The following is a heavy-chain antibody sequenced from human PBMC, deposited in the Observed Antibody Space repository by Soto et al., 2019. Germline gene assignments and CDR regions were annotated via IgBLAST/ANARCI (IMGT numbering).Heavy chain of an antibody. CDR3: ARGSSPHYGMDV. J-gene: IGHJ6*02. Sequence: PSETLSLTCSVSGGSITSGGFFWSWVRQDPGEGLELIAYIYYSGYTYYHPSLKSRLSISMDTSKNQFSLKLSSVTAADTAVYYCARGSSPHYGMDVWGQGTTVTVYS. D-gene: IGHD6-6*01. CDR1: GGSITSGGFF. V-gene: IGHV4-31*03. CDR2: IYYSGYT.